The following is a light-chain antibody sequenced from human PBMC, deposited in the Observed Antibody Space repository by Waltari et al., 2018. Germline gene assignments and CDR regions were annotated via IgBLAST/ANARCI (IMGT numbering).Light chain of an antibody. CDR3: QEYYSTPLT. Sequence: DIVMTQSPDSLAVSLGERATIHCKSSQSVLYSSNNKNYLAWYQRKPGQPPKLLISWASTRESGVPDRFSGSGSGTDFTLTISSLQAEDVAVYYCQEYYSTPLTFGQGTKLEIK. J-gene: IGKJ2*01. CDR1: QSVLYSSNNKNY. CDR2: WAS. V-gene: IGKV4-1*01.